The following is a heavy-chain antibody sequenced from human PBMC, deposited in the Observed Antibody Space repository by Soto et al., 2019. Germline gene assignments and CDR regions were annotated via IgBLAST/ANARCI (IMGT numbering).Heavy chain of an antibody. CDR1: GYTFTSYG. CDR3: ARDAAIDMNDY. Sequence: ASVKVSCKASGYTFTSYGISWVRQAPGQGLEWMGWISAYNGNKKYAQKVQGRVTMTTDTSTTTAYMEVRSLRSDDTAVYYCARDAAIDMNDYWSQGNLVTVSS. D-gene: IGHD2-15*01. CDR2: ISAYNGNK. V-gene: IGHV1-18*01. J-gene: IGHJ4*02.